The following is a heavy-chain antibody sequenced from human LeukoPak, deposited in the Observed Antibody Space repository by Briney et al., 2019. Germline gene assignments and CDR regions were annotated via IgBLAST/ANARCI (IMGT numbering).Heavy chain of an antibody. Sequence: GGSLRLSCAGSGFTFSRYILHWVRQPPGKGLEGVAFISHDGNNKYYADSVKGRFTISRDNPKNTLYLQMNSLRAEDTAMFYCAREVTQDYYKYAMDVWGQGTTVTVSS. CDR2: ISHDGNNK. D-gene: IGHD2-21*02. V-gene: IGHV3-30-3*01. CDR1: GFTFSRYI. J-gene: IGHJ6*02. CDR3: AREVTQDYYKYAMDV.